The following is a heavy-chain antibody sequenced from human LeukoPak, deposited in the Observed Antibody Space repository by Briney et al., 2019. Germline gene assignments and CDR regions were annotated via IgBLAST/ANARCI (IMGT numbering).Heavy chain of an antibody. CDR1: GFTFSSYW. J-gene: IGHJ4*02. D-gene: IGHD3-10*01. Sequence: GGSLRLSCAASGFTFSSYWMSWVRQAPGKGLEWVANIKQDGSEKYYVDSVKGRFTISGDNAKNSLYLQMNSLRAEDTAVYYCARDNGITMVRGVEDHFDYWGQGTLVTVSS. V-gene: IGHV3-7*01. CDR3: ARDNGITMVRGVEDHFDY. CDR2: IKQDGSEK.